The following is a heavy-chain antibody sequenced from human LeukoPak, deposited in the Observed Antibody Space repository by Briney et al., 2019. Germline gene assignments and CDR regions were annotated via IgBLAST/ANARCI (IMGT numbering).Heavy chain of an antibody. D-gene: IGHD3-22*01. V-gene: IGHV3-30*02. CDR2: IRYDGSNK. CDR3: AREVPYYYDSSGYTYFDY. J-gene: IGHJ4*02. Sequence: GGSLRLSCAASGFTFSSYGMHWVRQAPGKGLEWVAFIRYDGSNKYYADSVKGRFTISRDNSKNTLYLQMNSLRAEDTAVYYCAREVPYYYDSSGYTYFDYWGQGTLVTVSS. CDR1: GFTFSSYG.